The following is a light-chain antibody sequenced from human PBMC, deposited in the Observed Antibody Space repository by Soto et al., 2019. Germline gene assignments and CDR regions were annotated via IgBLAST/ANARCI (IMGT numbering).Light chain of an antibody. CDR2: GAS. CDR1: QSVSNN. V-gene: IGKV3-15*01. J-gene: IGKJ1*01. CDR3: QQYNNWWT. Sequence: EIVMTQSPATLSVSPGERATLSCRASQSVSNNLAWYQKKPGQAPRLLIYGASTRATGIPARFSGSGSGTEFPLTISSLQSEDFADYYCQQYNNWWTFGQGTKVEIK.